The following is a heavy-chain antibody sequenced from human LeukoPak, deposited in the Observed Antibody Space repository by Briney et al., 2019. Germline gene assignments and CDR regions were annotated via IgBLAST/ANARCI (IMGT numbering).Heavy chain of an antibody. CDR3: ARDLGSTSCYGLCYYGMDV. CDR1: GYTFTGYY. D-gene: IGHD2-2*01. Sequence: ASVTVSCTASGYTFTGYYMHWVRQAPGQGLEWMGRINPKSGGTNYAQKFQGRVTMTRDTSISTAYMELSRLTSDDTAVYYCARDLGSTSCYGLCYYGMDVWGQGTTVTVSS. V-gene: IGHV1-2*06. CDR2: INPKSGGT. J-gene: IGHJ6*02.